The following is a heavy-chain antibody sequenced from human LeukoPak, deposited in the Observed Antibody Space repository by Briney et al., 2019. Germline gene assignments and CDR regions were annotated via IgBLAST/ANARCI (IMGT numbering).Heavy chain of an antibody. Sequence: ASVKVSCKASGGTFSSYAISWVRQAPGQGLEWMGRIIPILGIANYAQKFQGRVTITADKSTSTAYMELSSPRFEDTAVYYCASLPDIVVVPAAKGDWFDPWGQGTLVTVSS. D-gene: IGHD2-2*01. CDR2: IIPILGIA. CDR3: ASLPDIVVVPAAKGDWFDP. CDR1: GGTFSSYA. V-gene: IGHV1-69*04. J-gene: IGHJ5*02.